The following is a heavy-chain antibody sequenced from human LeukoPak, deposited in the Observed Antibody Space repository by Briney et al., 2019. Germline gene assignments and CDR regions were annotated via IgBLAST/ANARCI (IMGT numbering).Heavy chain of an antibody. J-gene: IGHJ4*02. CDR1: GGSISSYY. V-gene: IGHV4-59*01. Sequence: PSETLSLTCTVSGGSISSYYWSWIRQPPGKGLEWIGYIYYSGSTNYNPSLKSRVTISLDTSKNQFSLKLSSVTAADTAVYYCARVADRYCSSTSCQYFDYWGQGTLVTVSS. D-gene: IGHD2-2*01. CDR2: IYYSGST. CDR3: ARVADRYCSSTSCQYFDY.